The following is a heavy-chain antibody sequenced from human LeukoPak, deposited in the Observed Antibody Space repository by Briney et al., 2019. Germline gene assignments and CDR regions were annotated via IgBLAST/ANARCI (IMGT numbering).Heavy chain of an antibody. V-gene: IGHV3-23*01. J-gene: IGHJ4*02. CDR3: AKRLDY. Sequence: PGGSLRLSWAASGFTFSDYAMNWVRQAPGKGLEWVSRISGSGGTTYYADSVKGRFTISRDNSKNTLYLQMNSLRADDTAIYYCAKRLDYWGQGTLVTVYS. D-gene: IGHD3-22*01. CDR1: GFTFSDYA. CDR2: ISGSGGTT.